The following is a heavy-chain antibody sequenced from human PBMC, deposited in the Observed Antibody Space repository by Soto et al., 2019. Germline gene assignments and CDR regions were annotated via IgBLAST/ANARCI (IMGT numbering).Heavy chain of an antibody. V-gene: IGHV4-61*03. Sequence: QVQLQESGPGLVKPSEPLSLTCSVSGGSVSNASFYWTWIRQAPGTGMEYIGYIFYTGVTNYNPSLSRRVTISLDTSKTHLALKLNSMTAADTAVYYCVRVLDSRWYADLWGRGTLVTVSS. CDR1: GGSVSNASFY. D-gene: IGHD3-22*01. CDR2: IFYTGVT. CDR3: VRVLDSRWYADL. J-gene: IGHJ2*01.